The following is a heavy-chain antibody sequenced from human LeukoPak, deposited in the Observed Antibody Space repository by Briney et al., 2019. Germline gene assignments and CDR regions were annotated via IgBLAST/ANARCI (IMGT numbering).Heavy chain of an antibody. J-gene: IGHJ4*02. CDR1: GFTFSSYG. Sequence: GGSLRLSCAASGFTFSSYGMHWVRQAPGKGLEWVAFIRCDGSNKYYADSVKGRFTISRDNSKNTLYLQMNSLRAEDTAVYYCAKDLGSRGFAFDYWGQGTLVTVSS. D-gene: IGHD5-12*01. CDR2: IRCDGSNK. CDR3: AKDLGSRGFAFDY. V-gene: IGHV3-30*02.